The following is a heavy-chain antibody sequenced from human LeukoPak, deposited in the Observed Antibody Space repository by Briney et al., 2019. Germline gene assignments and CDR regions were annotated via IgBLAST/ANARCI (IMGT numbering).Heavy chain of an antibody. CDR2: IYTSGST. V-gene: IGHV4-4*07. Sequence: SETLSLSCTVSGGSISSYYWSWIRQPAGKGLEWIGRIYTSGSTNYNPSLKSRVTMSVDTSKNQFSLKLSSVTAADTAVYYCAREDIVVVPAATRPTAITLVYGMDVWGQGTTVNVSS. J-gene: IGHJ6*02. CDR3: AREDIVVVPAATRPTAITLVYGMDV. D-gene: IGHD2-2*01. CDR1: GGSISSYY.